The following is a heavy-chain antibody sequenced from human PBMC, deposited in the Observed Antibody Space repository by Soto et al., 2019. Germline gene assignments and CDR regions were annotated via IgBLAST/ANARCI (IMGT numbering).Heavy chain of an antibody. V-gene: IGHV4-34*01. CDR1: GGSFSGYY. CDR2: INHSGST. J-gene: IGHJ6*03. CDR3: ARGLWYYGSGSTYHYYMDV. Sequence: QVQRQQWGAGLLKPSETLSLTCAVYGGSFSGYYWSWIRQPPGKGLEWIGEINHSGSTNYNPSLKSRVTISVDTSKNQFSLKLSSVTAADTAVYYCARGLWYYGSGSTYHYYMDVWGKGTTVTVSS. D-gene: IGHD3-10*01.